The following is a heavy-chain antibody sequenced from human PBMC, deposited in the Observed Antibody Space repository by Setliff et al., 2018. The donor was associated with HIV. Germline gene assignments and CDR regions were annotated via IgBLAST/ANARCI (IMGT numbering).Heavy chain of an antibody. J-gene: IGHJ4*02. V-gene: IGHV4-39*07. CDR3: AREVRWELPQGFDH. CDR2: IAYTGSG. Sequence: KASETLSLTCTVSGGSISSRNFYWGWIRQPPGEGLEWIGSIAYTGSGYYNSSLKSRVTISVDTSRNECSLKLTSVTAADTAVYYCAREVRWELPQGFDHWGQGSQVTVSS. CDR1: GGSISSRNFY. D-gene: IGHD1-26*01.